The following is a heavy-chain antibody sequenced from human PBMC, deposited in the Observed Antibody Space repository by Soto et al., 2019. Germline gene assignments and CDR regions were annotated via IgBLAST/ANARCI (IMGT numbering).Heavy chain of an antibody. D-gene: IGHD5-12*01. CDR3: ARRRGFPYYYGMDV. V-gene: IGHV4-30-2*01. Sequence: QLQLQESGSGLVKPSQTLSLTCAVSGGSISSGGYSWSWIRQPPGKGLEWIGYLYHSGSTYYNPSRKSRVTISVDRSKNQFSLKLSSVTAADTAVYYCARRRGFPYYYGMDVWGQGTTVTVSS. J-gene: IGHJ6*02. CDR1: GGSISSGGYS. CDR2: LYHSGST.